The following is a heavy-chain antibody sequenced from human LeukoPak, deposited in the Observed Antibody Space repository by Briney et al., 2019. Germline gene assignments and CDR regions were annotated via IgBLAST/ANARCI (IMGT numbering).Heavy chain of an antibody. CDR1: GFTFSSYW. CDR3: ARVGGWPLDAFDI. CDR2: IKQDGSEK. J-gene: IGHJ3*02. Sequence: GGSLRLSCAASGFTFSSYWMSWVRQAPGKGLEWVANIKQDGSEKCYVDSVKGRFTISRDNAKNSLYLQMNSLRAEDTAVYYCARVGGWPLDAFDIWGQGTMVTVSS. V-gene: IGHV3-7*01. D-gene: IGHD6-19*01.